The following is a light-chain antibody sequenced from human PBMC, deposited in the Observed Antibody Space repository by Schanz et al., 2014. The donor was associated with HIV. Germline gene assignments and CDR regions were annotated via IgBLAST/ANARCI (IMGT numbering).Light chain of an antibody. Sequence: IVMTQSPATLSLSPGERATLSCRASQSVSSNLAWYQQKSGQAPRLLIYGASTRATGIPARFSGGGSGTEFTLTISSLQSEDFALYYCQQYSDWPPSTFGQGTKVEIK. J-gene: IGKJ2*01. V-gene: IGKV3D-15*01. CDR3: QQYSDWPPST. CDR1: QSVSSN. CDR2: GAS.